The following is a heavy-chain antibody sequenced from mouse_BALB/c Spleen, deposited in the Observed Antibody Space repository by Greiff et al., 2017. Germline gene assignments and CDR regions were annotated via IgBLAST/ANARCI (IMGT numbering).Heavy chain of an antibody. D-gene: IGHD1-1*02. CDR1: GYSITSDYA. CDR2: ISYSGST. J-gene: IGHJ2*01. Sequence: DVKLVESGPGLVKPSQSLSLTCTVTGYSITSDYAWNWIRQFPGNKLEWMGYISYSGSTSYNPSLKSRISITRDTSKNQFFLQLNSVTTEDTATYYCARDYGGYWGQGTTLTVSS. CDR3: ARDYGGY. V-gene: IGHV3-2*02.